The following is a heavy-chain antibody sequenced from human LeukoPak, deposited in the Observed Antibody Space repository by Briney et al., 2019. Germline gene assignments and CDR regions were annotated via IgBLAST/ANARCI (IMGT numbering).Heavy chain of an antibody. CDR3: ARDILTGSQSRFQH. D-gene: IGHD3-9*01. CDR2: ISSSSSTI. J-gene: IGHJ1*01. Sequence: GGSLRLSCAASGFTFSSYSMTWVRQAPGKGLEWASYISSSSSTIYYGDSVKGRFTISRDNAKNSLYLQMNSLRAEDTAVYYCARDILTGSQSRFQHWGQGTLVTVSS. V-gene: IGHV3-48*04. CDR1: GFTFSSYS.